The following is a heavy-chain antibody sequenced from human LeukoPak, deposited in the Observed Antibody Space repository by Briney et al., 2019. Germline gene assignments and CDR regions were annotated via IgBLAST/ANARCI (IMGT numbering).Heavy chain of an antibody. V-gene: IGHV1-8*03. CDR1: GYTFTSYG. CDR2: MNPNSGNT. J-gene: IGHJ3*02. D-gene: IGHD6-6*01. Sequence: ASVKVSCKASGYTFTSYGISWVRQATGQGLEWMGWMNPNSGNTGYAQKFQGRVTITRNTSISTAYMELSSLRSEDTAVYYCARGPPYSSSSMDIWGQGTMVTVSS. CDR3: ARGPPYSSSSMDI.